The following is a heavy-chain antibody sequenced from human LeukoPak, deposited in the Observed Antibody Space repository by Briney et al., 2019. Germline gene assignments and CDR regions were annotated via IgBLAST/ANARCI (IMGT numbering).Heavy chain of an antibody. D-gene: IGHD6-19*01. J-gene: IGHJ4*02. CDR1: GFTFSSYW. CDR2: IKQDGSEK. Sequence: PGGSLRLSCAASGFTFSSYWMSWVRQAPGKGLEWVANIKQDGSEKYYVDSVKGRFTISRDNAKNSLYLQMNSLRAEDTAVYYCARDPTFSSGWLMVWGQGTLVTVSS. V-gene: IGHV3-7*01. CDR3: ARDPTFSSGWLMV.